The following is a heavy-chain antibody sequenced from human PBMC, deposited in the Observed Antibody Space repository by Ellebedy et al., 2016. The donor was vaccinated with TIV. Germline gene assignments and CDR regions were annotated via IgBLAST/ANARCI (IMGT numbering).Heavy chain of an antibody. CDR2: IYYSGTI. CDR1: GDSISSNNHY. V-gene: IGHV4-39*07. Sequence: MPSETLSLTCTVSGDSISSNNHYWGWIRRPPGKGLEWIGNIYYSGTIHYNPSLKNRVTISVDTSQNQFSLRLSSVTAADKAVDYFARDGSVRGVTPPHYWGQGTLVTVSS. J-gene: IGHJ4*01. CDR3: ARDGSVRGVTPPHY. D-gene: IGHD3-10*01.